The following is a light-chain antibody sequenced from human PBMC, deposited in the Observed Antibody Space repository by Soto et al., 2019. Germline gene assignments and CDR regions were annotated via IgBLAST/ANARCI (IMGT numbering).Light chain of an antibody. J-gene: IGLJ3*02. Sequence: QSVLTQPPSASGTPGQRVTISCSGSSSNIGSNYVYWYQQVPGTAPKLLIYTNNLRPSGVPDRLSGSKSGTSASLAISGLQSEDEGDYYCASWDDSLSGLVFGGGTKVTVL. CDR3: ASWDDSLSGLV. CDR1: SSNIGSNY. V-gene: IGLV1-47*01. CDR2: TNN.